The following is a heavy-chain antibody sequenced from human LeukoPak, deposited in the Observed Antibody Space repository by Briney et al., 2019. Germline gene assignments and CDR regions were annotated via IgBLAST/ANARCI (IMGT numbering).Heavy chain of an antibody. CDR3: ARGTQTYYDKAPVDY. D-gene: IGHD3-22*01. J-gene: IGHJ4*02. V-gene: IGHV4-34*01. CDR1: GGSFSGYY. CDR2: INHSGST. Sequence: PSETLSPTCAVYGGSFSGYYWSWIRQPPGKGLEWIGEINHSGSTNYNPSLKSRVTISVDTSKSQFSLKLSSVTAADTAVYYCARGTQTYYDKAPVDYWGQGTLVTVSS.